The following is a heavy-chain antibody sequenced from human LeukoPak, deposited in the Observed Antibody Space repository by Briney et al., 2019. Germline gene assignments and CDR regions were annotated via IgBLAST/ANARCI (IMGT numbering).Heavy chain of an antibody. V-gene: IGHV4-59*08. CDR2: IYNSGST. D-gene: IGHD2-2*02. J-gene: IGHJ5*02. Sequence: SETLSLTCTVSGDSISNYYWSWIRQPPGKGLEWIGYIYNSGSTNYNPSLKSRVTISVDTSKNQFSLKLSSVTAADTAVYYCARAEYCSSTSCYITSGVFDPWGQGTLVTVSS. CDR1: GDSISNYY. CDR3: ARAEYCSSTSCYITSGVFDP.